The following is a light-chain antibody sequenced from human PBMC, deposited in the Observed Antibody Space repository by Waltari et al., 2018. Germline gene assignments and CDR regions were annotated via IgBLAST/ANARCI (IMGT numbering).Light chain of an antibody. J-gene: IGLJ2*01. CDR2: QDT. V-gene: IGLV3-1*01. Sequence: SYELTQPPSVPVSPGQPASITCSADNLVDTYACWYQKKPGQPRVLVIYQDTQRPSGIPERFSGSISGDTATLTISGTQDVDEADYFCQAWDRSTVLFGGGTKLTVL. CDR3: QAWDRSTVL. CDR1: NLVDTY.